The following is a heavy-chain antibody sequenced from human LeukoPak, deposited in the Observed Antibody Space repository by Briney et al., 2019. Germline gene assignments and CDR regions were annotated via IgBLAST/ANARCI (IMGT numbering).Heavy chain of an antibody. D-gene: IGHD1-26*01. Sequence: GGSLRLSCAASGFTFSAFAMGWVRQVPEKGLEWVSYISGGGTTYYRDSVKDRFTISRDNPKNTLYLQMNSLRAEDTAVYYCAKDNAIVGAPNWGQGTLVTVSS. V-gene: IGHV3-23*01. CDR3: AKDNAIVGAPN. CDR1: GFTFSAFA. J-gene: IGHJ4*01. CDR2: ISGGGTT.